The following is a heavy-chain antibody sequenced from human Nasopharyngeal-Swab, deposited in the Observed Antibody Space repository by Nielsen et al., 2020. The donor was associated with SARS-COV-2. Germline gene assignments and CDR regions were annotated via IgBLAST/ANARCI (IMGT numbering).Heavy chain of an antibody. J-gene: IGHJ6*02. V-gene: IGHV3-30-3*01. Sequence: GGSLRLSCAASGFTFSSYAMHWVRQAPGKGLEWVAVISYDGSNKYYADSVKGRFTISRDNAKNSLYLQMNSLRAEDTAVYYCASFLRGQWLADNYYYYGMDVWGQGTTVTVSS. D-gene: IGHD6-19*01. CDR2: ISYDGSNK. CDR1: GFTFSSYA. CDR3: ASFLRGQWLADNYYYYGMDV.